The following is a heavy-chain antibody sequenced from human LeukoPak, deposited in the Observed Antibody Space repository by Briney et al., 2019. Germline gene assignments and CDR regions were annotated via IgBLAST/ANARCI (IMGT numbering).Heavy chain of an antibody. CDR2: IIPILGIA. D-gene: IGHD6-13*01. Sequence: ASVKVSCKASGGTFRSYAISWVRQAPGQGLEWMGRIIPILGIANYAQKFQGRVAITADKSTSTAYMELSSLRSEDTAVYYCARVTRSSSWSFRVKESAFDIWGQGTMVTVSS. CDR1: GGTFRSYA. V-gene: IGHV1-69*04. J-gene: IGHJ3*02. CDR3: ARVTRSSSWSFRVKESAFDI.